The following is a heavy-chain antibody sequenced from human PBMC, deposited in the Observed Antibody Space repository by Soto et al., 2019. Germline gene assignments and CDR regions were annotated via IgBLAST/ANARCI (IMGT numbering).Heavy chain of an antibody. CDR1: GFTFSFYA. D-gene: IGHD3-16*01. Sequence: QVQLVESGGDVVQPGRSLRLSCAASGFTFSFYAMHWVRQAPGKGLEWVAVISYNGRNKHYVDSVKGRLTISRDKSQNTLYLQMDSLRPDDTAVYYCARQAKIGDRSQFYFDSWGQGTLVTVSS. V-gene: IGHV3-30*04. J-gene: IGHJ4*02. CDR3: ARQAKIGDRSQFYFDS. CDR2: ISYNGRNK.